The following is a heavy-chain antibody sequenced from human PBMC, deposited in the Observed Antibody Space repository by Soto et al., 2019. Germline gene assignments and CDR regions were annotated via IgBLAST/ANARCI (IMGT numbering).Heavy chain of an antibody. CDR3: AAIRRGDYTGGGNFDY. D-gene: IGHD4-17*01. CDR1: GFTFTSSA. Sequence: QMQLVQSGPEVKKPGTSVKVSCKASGFTFTSSAVQWVRQARGQRLEWIGWIVVGSGNTNYAQKFQERVTITRDMSTSTAYMELSSLRSEDTAVYYCAAIRRGDYTGGGNFDYWGQGTLVTVSS. V-gene: IGHV1-58*01. CDR2: IVVGSGNT. J-gene: IGHJ4*02.